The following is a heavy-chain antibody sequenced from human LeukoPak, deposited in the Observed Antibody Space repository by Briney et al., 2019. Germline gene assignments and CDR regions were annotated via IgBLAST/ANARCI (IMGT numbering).Heavy chain of an antibody. CDR2: IIPIFGTA. J-gene: IGHJ3*02. CDR3: ARARHYYGSGRRAFDI. CDR1: GGTFSSYA. D-gene: IGHD3-10*01. V-gene: IGHV1-69*01. Sequence: SVTVSCTASGGTFSSYAISWVRQAPAQGLECMGGIIPIFGTANYAQKFQGRVTITADESTSTAYMELSSLRSEDTAVYYCARARHYYGSGRRAFDIWGQGTMVTVSS.